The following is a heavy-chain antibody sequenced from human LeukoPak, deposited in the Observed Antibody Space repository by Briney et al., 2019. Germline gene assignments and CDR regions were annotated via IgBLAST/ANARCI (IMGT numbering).Heavy chain of an antibody. D-gene: IGHD1-14*01. V-gene: IGHV3-74*01. J-gene: IGHJ6*02. CDR2: IFVDGSST. CDR3: ARAGASYAMDV. CDR1: GFTFSSYS. Sequence: GGSLRLSCVASGFTFSSYSMHWVRHAPGKGLVWVSRIFVDGSSTSYADSVKGRFTISRDNTKNTLYLQMSSLRDDDTAVYYCARAGASYAMDVWGQGTTVTVS.